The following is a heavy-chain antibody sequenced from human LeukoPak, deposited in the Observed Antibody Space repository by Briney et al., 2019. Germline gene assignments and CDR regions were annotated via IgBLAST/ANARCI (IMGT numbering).Heavy chain of an antibody. CDR3: ARGLRIAVAGNIDY. Sequence: GGSLRLPCAASGFTFSRYGMHWVRQAPGKGLEWVAIISYDGSNKYYADSVKGRFTISRDNSKNTLYLQMNSLRAEDTAVYYCARGLRIAVAGNIDYWGQGTLVTVSS. D-gene: IGHD6-19*01. J-gene: IGHJ4*02. V-gene: IGHV3-30*03. CDR1: GFTFSRYG. CDR2: ISYDGSNK.